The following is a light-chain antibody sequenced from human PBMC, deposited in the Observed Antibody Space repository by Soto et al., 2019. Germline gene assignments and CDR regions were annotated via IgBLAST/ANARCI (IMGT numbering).Light chain of an antibody. CDR2: GAS. CDR3: QQYNNWRIT. V-gene: IGKV3-15*01. CDR1: QSVSSY. Sequence: EIVITQSPVTLSVSPGERATLSCRASQSVSSYLAWYQQKPGQAPRLLIYGASTRATGIPARFSGSGSGTEFTLTISSLQSEDFAVYYCQQYNNWRITFGQGTRLEI. J-gene: IGKJ5*01.